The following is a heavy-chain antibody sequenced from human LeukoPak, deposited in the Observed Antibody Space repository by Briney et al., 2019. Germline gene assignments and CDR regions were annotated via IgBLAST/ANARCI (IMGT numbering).Heavy chain of an antibody. CDR3: ATAHPGVTYDSSGYYYRRNAFDI. CDR2: FDPEDGET. CDR1: GYTLTELS. Sequence: RASVKVSCKVSGYTLTELSMHWVRQAPGKGLEWMGGFDPEDGETIYAQKFQGRVTMTEDTSTDTAYMELSSLRSEDTAVYYCATAHPGVTYDSSGYYYRRNAFDIWGQGTMVTVSS. J-gene: IGHJ3*02. D-gene: IGHD3-22*01. V-gene: IGHV1-24*01.